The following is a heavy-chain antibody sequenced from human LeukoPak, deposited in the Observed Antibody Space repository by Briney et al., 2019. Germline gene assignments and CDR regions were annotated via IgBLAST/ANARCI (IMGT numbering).Heavy chain of an antibody. CDR1: GGSISSYY. Sequence: SETLSLTCTVSGGSISSYYWSWIRQPPGKGLEWIGEIYHSGSTNYNPSLKSRVTISVDKSKNQFSLKLSSVTAADTAVYYCARDLWSYATRGNAFDIWGQGTMVTVSS. D-gene: IGHD1-26*01. J-gene: IGHJ3*02. CDR2: IYHSGST. CDR3: ARDLWSYATRGNAFDI. V-gene: IGHV4-59*12.